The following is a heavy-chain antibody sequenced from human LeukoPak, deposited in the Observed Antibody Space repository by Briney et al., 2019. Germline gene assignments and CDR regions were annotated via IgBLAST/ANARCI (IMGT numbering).Heavy chain of an antibody. V-gene: IGHV1-8*01. Sequence: ASVKVSCKASGYTFTSYDINWVRQATGQGLEWMGWMNPNSGNTGYAQKFQGRVTMTRNTSISTAYRELSSLRSEDTAVYYCARVASSSWYGDDYWGQGTLVNVSS. D-gene: IGHD6-13*01. CDR1: GYTFTSYD. CDR3: ARVASSSWYGDDY. CDR2: MNPNSGNT. J-gene: IGHJ4*02.